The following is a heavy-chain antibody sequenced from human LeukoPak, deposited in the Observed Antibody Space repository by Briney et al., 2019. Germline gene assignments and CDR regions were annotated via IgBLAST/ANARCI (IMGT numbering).Heavy chain of an antibody. J-gene: IGHJ4*02. V-gene: IGHV3-66*01. Sequence: GGSLRLSCAASGFTVSSKYMNWVRQAPGNGLEWVSVIYTDGSTYYADSVRARFSISRDDSKNTLSLQMNSLRAEDTAVYYCAIGHYRNIPGWGQGTLVTVSS. CDR3: AIGHYRNIPG. CDR2: IYTDGST. D-gene: IGHD1/OR15-1a*01. CDR1: GFTVSSKY.